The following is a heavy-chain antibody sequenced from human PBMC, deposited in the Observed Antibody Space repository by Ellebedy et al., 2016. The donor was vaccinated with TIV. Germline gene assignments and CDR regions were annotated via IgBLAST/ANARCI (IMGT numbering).Heavy chain of an antibody. Sequence: GESLKISCKGSGSSFTSYWIGWVRQMPGKGLEWMGIIYPGDSDTRYSPSFQGLVTISADTSISTAYLQWSSLKASDTAIYYCARQVGRSTMMADPWGQGTLVTVSS. CDR1: GSSFTSYW. V-gene: IGHV5-51*01. CDR2: IYPGDSDT. CDR3: ARQVGRSTMMADP. D-gene: IGHD3-22*01. J-gene: IGHJ5*02.